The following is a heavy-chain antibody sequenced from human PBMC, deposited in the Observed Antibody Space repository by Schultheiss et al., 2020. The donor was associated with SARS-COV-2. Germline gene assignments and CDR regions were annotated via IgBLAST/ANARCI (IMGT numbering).Heavy chain of an antibody. V-gene: IGHV4-34*01. CDR2: INHSGST. D-gene: IGHD3-10*01. CDR3: ARVLVRGDNWFDP. Sequence: SETLSLTCAVYGGSFSGYYWSWIRQPPGKGLEWIGEINHSGSTNYNPSLKSRVTISVDTSKNQFSLKLSSVTAADTAVYYCARVLVRGDNWFDPWGQGTLVTVSS. J-gene: IGHJ5*02. CDR1: GGSFSGYY.